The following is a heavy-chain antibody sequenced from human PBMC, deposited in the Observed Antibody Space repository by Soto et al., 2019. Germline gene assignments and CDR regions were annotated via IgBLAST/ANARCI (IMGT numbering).Heavy chain of an antibody. CDR1: GFTFSSYG. V-gene: IGHV3-30*18. CDR3: AKGYLGYCSSTSCPHDAFDI. J-gene: IGHJ3*02. D-gene: IGHD2-2*01. CDR2: ISYDGSNK. Sequence: PGGSLRLSCAASGFTFSSYGMHWVRQAPGKGLEWVAVISYDGSNKYYADSVKGRFTISRDNSKNTLYLQMNSLRAEDTAVYYCAKGYLGYCSSTSCPHDAFDIWGQGTMVTVSS.